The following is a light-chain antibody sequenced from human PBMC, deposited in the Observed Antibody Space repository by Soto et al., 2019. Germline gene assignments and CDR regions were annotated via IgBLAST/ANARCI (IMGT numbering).Light chain of an antibody. CDR2: EVI. Sequence: QSVLTQPASVSGSPGQSITISCTGTSSDVGSYSLVSWYQLHPGEAPKLMIYEVIKRPSGVANRFSGSKSGDTASLTISGLQAEDEADYYCCSFAGSSCFMVFGTGTKLTVL. CDR1: SSDVGSYSL. CDR3: CSFAGSSCFMV. V-gene: IGLV2-23*02. J-gene: IGLJ1*01.